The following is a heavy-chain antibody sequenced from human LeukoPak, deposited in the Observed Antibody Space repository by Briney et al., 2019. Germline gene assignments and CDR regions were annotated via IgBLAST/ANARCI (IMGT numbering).Heavy chain of an antibody. D-gene: IGHD1-26*01. CDR3: ARGGSYVLNFDY. Sequence: PSETLSLTCTVSGGSISSYYWSWIRQPPGKGLEWIGYIYYSGSTNYNPSLKSRVTISVDTSKNQFSLKLSSVTAADTAVYYCARGGSYVLNFDYWGQGTLVTVSS. J-gene: IGHJ4*02. V-gene: IGHV4-59*01. CDR2: IYYSGST. CDR1: GGSISSYY.